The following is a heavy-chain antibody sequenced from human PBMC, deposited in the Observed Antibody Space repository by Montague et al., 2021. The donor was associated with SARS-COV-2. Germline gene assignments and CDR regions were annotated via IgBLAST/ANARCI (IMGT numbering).Heavy chain of an antibody. CDR1: GFTFSSYS. CDR3: ARDFGYYYGSGSYPTFDY. V-gene: IGHV3-21*01. Sequence: SLRLSCAVSGFTFSSYSMNWVRQAPGKGLKWVSSISSSSSYIYYADSVKGRFTISRDNAKNSLYLQMNSLRAEDTAVYYCARDFGYYYGSGSYPTFDYWGQGTLVTVSS. CDR2: ISSSSSYI. J-gene: IGHJ4*02. D-gene: IGHD3-10*01.